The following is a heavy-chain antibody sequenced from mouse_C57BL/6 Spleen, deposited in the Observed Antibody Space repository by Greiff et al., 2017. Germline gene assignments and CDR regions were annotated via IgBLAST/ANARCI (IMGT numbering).Heavy chain of an antibody. CDR2: ISSGSSTI. D-gene: IGHD2-2*01. CDR1: GFTFSDYG. Sequence: EVQLVESGGGLVKPGGSLKLSCAASGFTFSDYGMHWVRQAPEKGLEWVAYISSGSSTIYYADTVKGRFTISRDNAKNTLFLQMTSLRSEDTAMYYCARRFGYDWFAYGGQGTLVTVSA. J-gene: IGHJ3*01. V-gene: IGHV5-17*01. CDR3: ARRFGYDWFAY.